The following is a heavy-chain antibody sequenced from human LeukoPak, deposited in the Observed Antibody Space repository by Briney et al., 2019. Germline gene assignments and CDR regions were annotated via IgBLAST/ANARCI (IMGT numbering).Heavy chain of an antibody. V-gene: IGHV4-59*01. CDR3: ARGSGWYGKQTDY. CDR2: IYYSGST. CDR1: GGSISSYY. Sequence: PSETLSLTCTVSGGSISSYYWSWIRQPPGKGLEWIGYIYYSGSTNYNPSLKSRVTISVDTSKNQFSLKLSSVTAADTAVYYCARGSGWYGKQTDYWGQGTLVTVSS. D-gene: IGHD6-19*01. J-gene: IGHJ4*02.